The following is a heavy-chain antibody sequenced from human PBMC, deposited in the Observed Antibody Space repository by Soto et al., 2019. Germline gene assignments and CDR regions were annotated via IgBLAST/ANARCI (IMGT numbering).Heavy chain of an antibody. CDR1: GFTVRSYA. D-gene: IGHD5-12*01. J-gene: IGHJ6*02. V-gene: IGHV3-30-3*01. CDR2: ISHDGSNK. Sequence: GGSPRLSCAASGFTVRSYAMHWVRQATGKGLEWVAVISHDGSNKYYADSVKGRFTISRDNSKNTLYLQMNSLRAEDTAVYYCARGRGYSGYEGYYYYYGMDVWGQGTTVTVSS. CDR3: ARGRGYSGYEGYYYYYGMDV.